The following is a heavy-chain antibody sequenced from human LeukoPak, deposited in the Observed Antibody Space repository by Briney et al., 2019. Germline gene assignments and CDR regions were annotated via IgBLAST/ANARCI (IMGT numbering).Heavy chain of an antibody. Sequence: ASVKVSCKASGYTFTSYYMHWVRQAPGQGLEWMGIINPSGGSTSYAQKFQGRVTMTRDMSTSTVYMELSSLRSEDTAVYYCASRRELWDYYYYMDVWGKGTTVTVSS. CDR3: ASRRELWDYYYYMDV. J-gene: IGHJ6*03. V-gene: IGHV1-46*01. CDR2: INPSGGST. CDR1: GYTFTSYY. D-gene: IGHD3-10*01.